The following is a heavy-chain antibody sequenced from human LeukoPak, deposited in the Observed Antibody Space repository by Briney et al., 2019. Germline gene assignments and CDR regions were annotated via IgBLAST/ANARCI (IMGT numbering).Heavy chain of an antibody. Sequence: GGSLRLSCAGSGFTFSNAWMSWVRQAPGKGLEWVGRIKSKTDGGTTDLAAPVKGTFTISRDNSQITLYLQMNSLKTWDTAVYYCTKGYDYSVRWGRGTLVSVCS. CDR3: TKGYDYSVR. J-gene: IGHJ4*02. CDR1: GFTFSNAW. V-gene: IGHV3-15*01. CDR2: IKSKTDGGTT. D-gene: IGHD4-11*01.